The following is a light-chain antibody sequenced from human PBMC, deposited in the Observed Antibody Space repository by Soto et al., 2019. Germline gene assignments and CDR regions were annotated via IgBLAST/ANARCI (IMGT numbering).Light chain of an antibody. CDR2: DVS. CDR3: SSYTSSSTVV. J-gene: IGLJ2*01. Sequence: QSALTQPASVSGSPGQSITISCTGTSSDVGGYNYVSWYQHHPGKAPKLMIYDVSNRPSGVSNRFSGSKSGNTASLTISGLQAEDEADYYCSSYTSSSTVVFGGGTKHTVL. CDR1: SSDVGGYNY. V-gene: IGLV2-14*03.